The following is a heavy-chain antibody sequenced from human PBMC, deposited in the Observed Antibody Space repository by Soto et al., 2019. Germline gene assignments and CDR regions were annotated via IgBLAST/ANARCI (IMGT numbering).Heavy chain of an antibody. CDR1: GGSISSYY. CDR3: ARLSSTSCHFDY. V-gene: IGHV4-59*06. CDR2: IYYSGST. J-gene: IGHJ4*02. Sequence: SETLSLTCTVSGGSISSYYWSWIRQHPGKGLEWIGYIYYSGSTYYNPSLKSRVTISVDTSKNQFSLKLSSVTAADTAVYYCARLSSTSCHFDYWGQGTLVTVSS. D-gene: IGHD2-2*01.